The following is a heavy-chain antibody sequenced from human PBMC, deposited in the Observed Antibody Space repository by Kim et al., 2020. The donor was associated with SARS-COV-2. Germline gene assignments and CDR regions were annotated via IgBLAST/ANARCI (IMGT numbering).Heavy chain of an antibody. V-gene: IGHV4-59*13. CDR2: IYYSGST. CDR1: GGSISSYY. Sequence: SETLSLTCTVSGGSISSYYWSWIRQPPGKGLEWIGYIYYSGSTNYNPSLKSRVTISVDTSKNQFSLKLSSVTAADTAVYYCARVAYYDFWSGYYIWGLEGKNKTDAFDIWGQGTMVTVSS. J-gene: IGHJ3*02. D-gene: IGHD3-3*01. CDR3: ARVAYYDFWSGYYIWGLEGKNKTDAFDI.